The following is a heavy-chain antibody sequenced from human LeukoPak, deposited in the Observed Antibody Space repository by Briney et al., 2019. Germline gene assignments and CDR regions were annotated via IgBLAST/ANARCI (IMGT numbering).Heavy chain of an antibody. J-gene: IGHJ6*02. V-gene: IGHV3-53*01. CDR2: IYSGGST. CDR1: GFTVSSNY. Sequence: GGSLRLSCAASGFTVSSNYMSWVRQAPGKGLEWVSVIYSGGSTYYADSVKGRFTISRDISKNTLYLQMNSLRAEDTAVYYCATHYSYYYGVDVWGQGTTVTVSS. CDR3: ATHYSYYYGVDV.